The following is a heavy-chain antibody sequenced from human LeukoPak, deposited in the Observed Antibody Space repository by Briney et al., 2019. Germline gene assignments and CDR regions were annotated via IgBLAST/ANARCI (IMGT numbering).Heavy chain of an antibody. CDR2: IYPADSDN. Sequence: GESLKISCKGYGYSFIIYWIGWVRQMPGKGLEWMGIIYPADSDNRYTPSFQGQVTISADESITTAHLQLNSLKASDTAIYYCARLGFSTRGIDFWGQGALVTVSP. CDR3: ARLGFSTRGIDF. J-gene: IGHJ4*02. CDR1: GYSFIIYW. V-gene: IGHV5-51*01. D-gene: IGHD1-26*01.